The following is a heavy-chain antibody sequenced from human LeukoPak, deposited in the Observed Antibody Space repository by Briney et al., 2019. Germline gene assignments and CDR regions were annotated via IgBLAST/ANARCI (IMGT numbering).Heavy chain of an antibody. CDR2: ISTYSGNT. V-gene: IGHV1-18*01. CDR3: ARDAYGGNSI. D-gene: IGHD4-23*01. J-gene: IGHJ4*02. Sequence: ASVKVSSKASGYSFAGYGISWVRQAPGQGLEWIGWISTYSGNTNYAHNLQGRITVTTETSTSTAYMELRSLRSDDTAVYYCARDAYGGNSIWGQGTLVTVSS. CDR1: GYSFAGYG.